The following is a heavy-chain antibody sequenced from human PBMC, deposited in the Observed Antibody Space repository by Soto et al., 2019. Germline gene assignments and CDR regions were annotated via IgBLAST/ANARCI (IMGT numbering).Heavy chain of an antibody. J-gene: IGHJ4*02. D-gene: IGHD2-2*02. Sequence: NPSETLSLTCIVSGASVSSNSYYWTWIRQPPGKGLEWIGYTDYSGSTKYNPSLKSRATISVDTSNNQFSLRVSSVTAADTAMYYCARADRQYCSVSTCYIFDYWGQGTQVTVS. V-gene: IGHV4-61*01. CDR2: TDYSGST. CDR3: ARADRQYCSVSTCYIFDY. CDR1: GASVSSNSYY.